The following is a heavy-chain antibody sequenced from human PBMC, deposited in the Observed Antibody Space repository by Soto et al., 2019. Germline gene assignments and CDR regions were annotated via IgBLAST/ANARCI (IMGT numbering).Heavy chain of an antibody. D-gene: IGHD3-10*01. CDR3: ARLGVMVRGSSNWFDP. V-gene: IGHV4-59*01. Sequence: TLSLTCTVSDDSISNYYWSWIRQPPGKGLEWIGSIYYIGSTNYNPSLKSRVTISVDTSQNELSLKLTSVTAADTAVYYCARLGVMVRGSSNWFDPWGQGTLVTVSS. J-gene: IGHJ5*02. CDR2: IYYIGST. CDR1: DDSISNYY.